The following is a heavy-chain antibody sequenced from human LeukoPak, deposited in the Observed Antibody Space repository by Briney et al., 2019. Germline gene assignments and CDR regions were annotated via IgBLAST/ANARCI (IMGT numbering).Heavy chain of an antibody. CDR2: ISSSGSTI. V-gene: IGHV3-11*04. J-gene: IGHJ4*02. Sequence: PGGSLRLSCAASGFTFSDYYMSWIRQAPGKGLEWVSYISSSGSTIYYADSVKGRFTISRDNAKNSLYLQMNSLRAEDAAVYYCARQKTRIAAAGSDYWGQGTLVTVSS. D-gene: IGHD6-13*01. CDR1: GFTFSDYY. CDR3: ARQKTRIAAAGSDY.